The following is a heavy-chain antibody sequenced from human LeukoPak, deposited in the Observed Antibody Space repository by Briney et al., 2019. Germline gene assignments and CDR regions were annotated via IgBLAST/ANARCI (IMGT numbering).Heavy chain of an antibody. D-gene: IGHD3-10*01. CDR1: GFTFSSFA. CDR3: ARTMVRGVLKYYFDY. V-gene: IGHV3-23*01. Sequence: GGSLRLSCAASGFTFSSFAVSWVRQAPGKGLEWVSVISTSGGSTYYADSVKGRFTISRDNSKNTLYLQMNGLRAEDTAVYYCARTMVRGVLKYYFDYWGLGNLVTVSS. CDR2: ISTSGGST. J-gene: IGHJ4*02.